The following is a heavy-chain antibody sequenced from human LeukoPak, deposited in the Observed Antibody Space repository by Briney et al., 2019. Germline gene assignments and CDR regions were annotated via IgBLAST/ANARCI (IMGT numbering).Heavy chain of an antibody. CDR2: ISSSSSTI. J-gene: IGHJ3*02. CDR3: ARSKRNGFDI. CDR1: GFTFSSYS. Sequence: GGSLRLSCATSGFTFSSYSMNWVRQAPGKGLEWVSYISSSSSTIYYADSVKGRFTISRDNAMNSVYLQMNSLRAEDTAVYYCARSKRNGFDIWGQGTLVTVSS. V-gene: IGHV3-48*01.